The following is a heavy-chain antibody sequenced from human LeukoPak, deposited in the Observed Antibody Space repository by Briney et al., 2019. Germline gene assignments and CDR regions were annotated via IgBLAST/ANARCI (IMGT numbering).Heavy chain of an antibody. D-gene: IGHD6-19*01. CDR3: AKATYYSSGHGYYFDY. V-gene: IGHV3-48*01. J-gene: IGHJ4*02. CDR1: GFTFSSYS. CDR2: ISSSSSTI. Sequence: GGSLRLSCAASGFTFSSYSMNWVRQAPGKGLEWVSYISSSSSTIYYADSVKGRFTISRDNSKNTLYLQMNSLRAEDTAVYYCAKATYYSSGHGYYFDYWGQGTLVTVSS.